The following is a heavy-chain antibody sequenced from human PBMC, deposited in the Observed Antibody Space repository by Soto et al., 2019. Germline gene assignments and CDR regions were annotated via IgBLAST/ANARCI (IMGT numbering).Heavy chain of an antibody. J-gene: IGHJ4*02. CDR3: SIDLFGVVQAVLDF. V-gene: IGHV3-7*01. Sequence: GGSLRLSCAASGFTFSSYWMSWVRQAPGKGLEWVANIKQDGSEKYYVDSVKGRFTISRDNSKNTLYLQMNSLRAEDTAVYYCSIDLFGVVQAVLDFWGQGSLVPGSS. CDR2: IKQDGSEK. CDR1: GFTFSSYW. D-gene: IGHD3-10*02.